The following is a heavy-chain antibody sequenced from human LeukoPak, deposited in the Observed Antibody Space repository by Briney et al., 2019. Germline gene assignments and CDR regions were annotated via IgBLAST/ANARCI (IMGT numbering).Heavy chain of an antibody. CDR2: IYHSGST. CDR1: GGSISSSNW. J-gene: IGHJ4*02. CDR3: ARGRYYGSGSYYNANYYFDY. V-gene: IGHV4-4*02. D-gene: IGHD3-10*01. Sequence: PSETLSLTCAVSGGSISSSNWWSWVRQPPGKGLEWIGEIYHSGSTNYNPSLKSRVTISVDKSKNQFSLKLSSVTAADAAVYYCARGRYYGSGSYYNANYYFDYWGQGTLVTVSS.